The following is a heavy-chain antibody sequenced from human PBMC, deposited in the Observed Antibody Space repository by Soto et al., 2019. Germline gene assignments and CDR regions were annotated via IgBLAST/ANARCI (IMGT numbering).Heavy chain of an antibody. Sequence: SVKVSCKASGGTFSSYAISWVRQAPGQGLEWMGGIIPIFGTANYAQKFQGRVTITADESTSTAYMELSSLRSEDTAVYYCARGLVYYYDSSGYYLYYFDYWGQGTLVTVSS. D-gene: IGHD3-22*01. V-gene: IGHV1-69*13. CDR2: IIPIFGTA. CDR3: ARGLVYYYDSSGYYLYYFDY. CDR1: GGTFSSYA. J-gene: IGHJ4*02.